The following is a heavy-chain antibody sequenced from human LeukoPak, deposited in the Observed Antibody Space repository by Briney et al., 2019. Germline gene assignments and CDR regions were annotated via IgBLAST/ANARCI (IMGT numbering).Heavy chain of an antibody. CDR1: GGSISSYY. V-gene: IGHV4-59*01. J-gene: IGHJ4*02. CDR2: IYYSGST. D-gene: IGHD3-10*01. CDR3: ARVGNYYGSGSYDH. Sequence: SETLSLTCTVSGGSISSYYWSWIRQPPGKGLEWIGYIYYSGSTNYNPSLKSRVTISVDTSKNQFSLKLSSVTAADTAVYYCARVGNYYGSGSYDHWGQGTLVTVSS.